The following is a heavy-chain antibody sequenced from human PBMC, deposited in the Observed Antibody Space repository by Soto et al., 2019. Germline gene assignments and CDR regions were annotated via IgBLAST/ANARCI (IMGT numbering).Heavy chain of an antibody. V-gene: IGHV1-2*02. CDR1: GYTFTGYY. Sequence: ASVKVSCKTSGYTFTGYYMHWVRQAPGQGLEWMGWINPNSGGTNYAQKFQGRVTMTRDTSISTAYMELSRLRSDDTAVYYCARLTVPLDIVVLPAASYDYWGQGTLVTVSS. J-gene: IGHJ4*02. D-gene: IGHD2-2*01. CDR2: INPNSGGT. CDR3: ARLTVPLDIVVLPAASYDY.